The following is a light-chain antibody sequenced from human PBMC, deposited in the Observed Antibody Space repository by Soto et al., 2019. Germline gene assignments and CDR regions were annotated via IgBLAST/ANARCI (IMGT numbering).Light chain of an antibody. V-gene: IGLV2-8*01. J-gene: IGLJ2*01. CDR2: EVI. Sequence: QSALSQPPSASGSPGQSVTISCTGSRSDVGGYTFVSWYQHLPGKAPKLMIYEVIQRHSGVPDRFSGSKSGNTASLTVSGLQDEDEADYYCSSYAGSDNFVLFGGGTKLTVL. CDR3: SSYAGSDNFVL. CDR1: RSDVGGYTF.